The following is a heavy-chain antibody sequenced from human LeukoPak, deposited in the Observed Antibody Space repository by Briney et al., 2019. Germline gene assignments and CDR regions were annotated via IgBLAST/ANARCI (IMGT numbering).Heavy chain of an antibody. V-gene: IGHV3-23*01. Sequence: GGSLRLSCAASGFTVSSAYMSWVRQAPGKGLEWVSAISGSGGSTYYADSVTGRFTISRDNSKNTLFLQMNSLRAEDTAVYSCAKDGPRTTTKAFDSWGQGTLVTVSS. CDR2: ISGSGGST. J-gene: IGHJ4*02. CDR3: AKDGPRTTTKAFDS. CDR1: GFTVSSAY. D-gene: IGHD1-26*01.